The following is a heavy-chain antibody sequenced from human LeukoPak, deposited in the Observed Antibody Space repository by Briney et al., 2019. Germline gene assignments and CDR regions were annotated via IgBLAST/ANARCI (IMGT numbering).Heavy chain of an antibody. J-gene: IGHJ6*02. CDR1: GFTFSTYC. V-gene: IGHV3-33*01. CDR2: ICYGGSKN. D-gene: IGHD3-22*01. CDR3: ARDSKVDYYESSGMGDIHYDYGMDV. Sequence: GESLRLSCAASGFTFSTYCMNWVRQAPGKGLEWVAVICYGGSKNYYAASVKGSSTIARDNATKLLYLQINRLRAETTSIYYSARDSKVDYYESSGMGDIHYDYGMDVWGQGTTVTVSS.